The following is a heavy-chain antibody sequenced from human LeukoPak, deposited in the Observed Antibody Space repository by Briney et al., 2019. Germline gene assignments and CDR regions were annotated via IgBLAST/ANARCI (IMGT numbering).Heavy chain of an antibody. D-gene: IGHD3-3*01. CDR3: ARDGSGFSPYWYFDL. Sequence: ASVKVSCKASGFVFTAYYMHWVRQAPGQGLEWMGWMNPGTGTTKSSQKFQGRATMSRDTSSNTAYMELNRLTSDDTAVYYCARDGSGFSPYWYFDLWGRGTLVTVSS. CDR1: GFVFTAYY. V-gene: IGHV1-2*02. J-gene: IGHJ2*01. CDR2: MNPGTGTT.